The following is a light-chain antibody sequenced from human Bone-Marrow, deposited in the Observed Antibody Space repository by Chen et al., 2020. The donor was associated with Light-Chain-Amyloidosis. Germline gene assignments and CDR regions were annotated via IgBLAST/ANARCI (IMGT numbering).Light chain of an antibody. CDR3: QSADSSGTYEVI. CDR1: DLPTKY. J-gene: IGLJ2*01. Sequence: SYELTPPPSVSVSPGPTTRITCSGDDLPTKYAYWYQQKPGQAPVLVIHRDTERPSGISERFSGSSSGTTATLTISGVQAEDEADYHCQSADSSGTYEVIFGGGTKLTVL. CDR2: RDT. V-gene: IGLV3-25*03.